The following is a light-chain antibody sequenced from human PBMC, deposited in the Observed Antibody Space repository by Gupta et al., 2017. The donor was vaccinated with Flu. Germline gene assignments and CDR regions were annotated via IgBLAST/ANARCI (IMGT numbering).Light chain of an antibody. J-gene: IGLJ2*01. CDR3: CSYAGSCVV. CDR1: SNDVGGYNY. Sequence: QSALTQPRSVSGSPGQSVTISCTGTSNDVGGYNYVSWYQQHPGKAPKLMIYDVSKRPSGVPDRFSGSKSGNTASLTISGLQAEDEADYYCCSYAGSCVVFGGGTKLTVL. CDR2: DVS. V-gene: IGLV2-11*01.